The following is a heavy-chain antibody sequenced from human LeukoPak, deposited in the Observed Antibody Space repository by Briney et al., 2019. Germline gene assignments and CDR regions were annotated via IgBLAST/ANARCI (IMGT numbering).Heavy chain of an antibody. V-gene: IGHV3-74*01. J-gene: IGHJ4*02. CDR2: INIDGSST. D-gene: IGHD7-27*01. Sequence: GGSLRLSCAASGFTFSNYWMHRVRQAPGKGLVWVSRINIDGSSTNNADSVNGRFTISRDNAKNTLYLQMNSLRAEDTAVYYCAREITTNGGRYFDYWGQGTLVTVSS. CDR1: GFTFSNYW. CDR3: AREITTNGGRYFDY.